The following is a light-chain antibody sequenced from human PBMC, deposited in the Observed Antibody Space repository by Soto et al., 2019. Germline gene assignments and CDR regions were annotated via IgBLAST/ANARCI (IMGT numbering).Light chain of an antibody. CDR3: QQYHSAPQS. CDR2: WAS. Sequence: DIVMTQSPDSLAVSLGERATINCKSSQSVLYSPNNKNYLAWYQQKPGQPPKLLIYWASTRESGVPDRFSGRGFGTDFTLTISSLQAEDVAFYYCQQYHSAPQSFGQGTKVEIK. CDR1: QSVLYSPNNKNY. J-gene: IGKJ1*01. V-gene: IGKV4-1*01.